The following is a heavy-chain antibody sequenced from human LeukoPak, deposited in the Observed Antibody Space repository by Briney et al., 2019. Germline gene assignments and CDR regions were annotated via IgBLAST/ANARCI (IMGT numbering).Heavy chain of an antibody. Sequence: GGSLRLSCAASGFTFSSYSMNWVRQAPGKGLEWVSYISSSSSTIYYADSVKGRFTISRDNAKNSPYLQMNSLRAEDTAVYYCAELGITMIGGVWGKGTTVTISS. CDR1: GFTFSSYS. CDR3: AELGITMIGGV. V-gene: IGHV3-48*04. D-gene: IGHD3-10*02. CDR2: ISSSSSTI. J-gene: IGHJ6*04.